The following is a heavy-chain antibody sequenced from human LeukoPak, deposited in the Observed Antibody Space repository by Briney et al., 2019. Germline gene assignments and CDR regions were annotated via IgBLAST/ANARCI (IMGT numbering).Heavy chain of an antibody. J-gene: IGHJ4*02. CDR2: INHRGNT. CDR1: GGSFSGNF. CDR3: ARIPESVGINYFDS. V-gene: IGHV4-34*01. Sequence: PSETLSLTCAVYGGSFSGNFWSWVRQPPGKGLQWIGEINHRGNTSYNPALKSRVTISVDTSKNQFSLMLSSVTAADTAVYYCARIPESVGINYFDSWGQGTLVTVSS. D-gene: IGHD1-26*01.